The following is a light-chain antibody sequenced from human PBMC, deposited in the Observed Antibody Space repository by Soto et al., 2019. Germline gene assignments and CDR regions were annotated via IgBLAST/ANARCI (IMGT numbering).Light chain of an antibody. CDR2: DNN. J-gene: IGLJ3*02. CDR3: AAWDTSLTAGV. V-gene: IGLV1-51*01. CDR1: SSNIGKNV. Sequence: QSVLTQPPSVSAAPGQKVTISWSGSSSNIGKNVVSWYQQFPGTAPKLLIYDNNKRPSGIPDRFSGSTSGTSATLAITGLQTGDEADYYCAAWDTSLTAGVFGGGTKLTVL.